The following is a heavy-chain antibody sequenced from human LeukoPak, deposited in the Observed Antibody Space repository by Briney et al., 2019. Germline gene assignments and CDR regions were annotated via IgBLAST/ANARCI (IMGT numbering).Heavy chain of an antibody. D-gene: IGHD2-15*01. V-gene: IGHV4-4*02. CDR2: IYYSGST. CDR1: GGSISSSNW. Sequence: SETLSLTCAVSGGSISSSNWWSWVRQPPGKGLEWIGEIYYSGSTNYNPSLKSRLTISVDKSKNQFSLKLSSVTAADTAVYYCARGYCSGGSCYAFDYWGQGTLVTVSS. CDR3: ARGYCSGGSCYAFDY. J-gene: IGHJ4*02.